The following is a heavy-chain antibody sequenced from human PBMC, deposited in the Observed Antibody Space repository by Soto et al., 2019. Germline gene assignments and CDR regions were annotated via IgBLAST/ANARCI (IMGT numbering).Heavy chain of an antibody. V-gene: IGHV3-30*18. CDR2: ISYDGSNK. CDR3: AKDTCSSTSCYLDPMGE. J-gene: IGHJ6*02. D-gene: IGHD2-2*01. Sequence: GGSLRLSCAASGFTFSSYGMHWVRQAPGKGLEWVAVISYDGSNKYYADSVKGRFTISRDNSKNTLYLQMNSLRAEDTAVYYCAKDTCSSTSCYLDPMGEWGQGTTVTVSS. CDR1: GFTFSSYG.